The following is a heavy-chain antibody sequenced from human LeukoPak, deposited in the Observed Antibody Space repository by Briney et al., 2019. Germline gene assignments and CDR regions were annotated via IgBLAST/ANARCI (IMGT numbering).Heavy chain of an antibody. CDR2: IKQDGSEK. CDR3: ARDRPSTVLRFLEWLGKPDY. CDR1: GFIFRGYW. V-gene: IGHV3-7*01. J-gene: IGHJ4*02. D-gene: IGHD3-3*01. Sequence: GGSLRLSCAASGFIFRGYWMSWVRQAPGKGLEWVASIKQDGSEKYFVDSVKGRFTISRDNAKNSLYLQMNSLRAEDTAVYYCARDRPSTVLRFLEWLGKPDYWGQGTLVTVSS.